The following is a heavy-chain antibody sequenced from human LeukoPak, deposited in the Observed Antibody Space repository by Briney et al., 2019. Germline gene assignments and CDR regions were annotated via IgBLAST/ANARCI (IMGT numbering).Heavy chain of an antibody. CDR1: GFTFSSYS. J-gene: IGHJ4*02. V-gene: IGHV3-21*01. Sequence: GGSLRLSCAASGFTFSSYSMNWVRQAPGKGLEWVSSISSSSSYKYYADSVKGRFTISRDNAKNSLYLQMNSLRAEDTAVYYCARDYGSGSGYFDYWGQGTLVTVSS. D-gene: IGHD3-10*01. CDR3: ARDYGSGSGYFDY. CDR2: ISSSSSYK.